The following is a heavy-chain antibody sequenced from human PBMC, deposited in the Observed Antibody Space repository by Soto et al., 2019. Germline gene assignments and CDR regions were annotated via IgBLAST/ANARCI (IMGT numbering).Heavy chain of an antibody. D-gene: IGHD6-13*01. CDR2: TYYGSKWVT. Sequence: KQSQTLSLTCAVSGVRVSGQSGAWNWIRQSPSRGLEWLGRTYYGSKWVTDYAVSVKSRIIINPDTSKNQISLRLNSVTPEDTAVYYCARGLVPFYMDVWGEGTTVTVSS. CDR1: GVRVSGQSGA. J-gene: IGHJ6*03. V-gene: IGHV6-1*01. CDR3: ARGLVPFYMDV.